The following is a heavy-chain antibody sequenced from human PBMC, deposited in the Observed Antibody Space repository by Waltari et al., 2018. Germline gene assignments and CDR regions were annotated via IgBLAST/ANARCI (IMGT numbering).Heavy chain of an antibody. V-gene: IGHV3-7*01. CDR3: YCANMDV. D-gene: IGHD1-26*01. CDR2: RKQDGSEK. Sequence: EVQLVQSGGGLVQPGGSLRLSCSASGFTFSTYWMSWVRQAPGKGLEWVANRKQDGSEKNYVDSVKGRFTISRDNAKNSLYLQMNSLRADDTAVYYCYCANMDVWGKGTTVTVSS. J-gene: IGHJ6*03. CDR1: GFTFSTYW.